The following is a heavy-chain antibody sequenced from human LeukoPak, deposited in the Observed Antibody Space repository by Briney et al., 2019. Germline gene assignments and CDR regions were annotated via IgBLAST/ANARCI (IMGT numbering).Heavy chain of an antibody. Sequence: KSGGSLRLSCTASGFTFSNFAMTWVRQAPGKGLEWISSMSSGSSYIYYADSVRGRFSISRDNAKDSLYLMMNNLRAEDTGIYYCARDRPTGASRVFVVQWGEGTPVTVSS. J-gene: IGHJ4*02. D-gene: IGHD3-3*01. V-gene: IGHV3-21*06. CDR1: GFTFSNFA. CDR3: ARDRPTGASRVFVVQ. CDR2: MSSGSSYI.